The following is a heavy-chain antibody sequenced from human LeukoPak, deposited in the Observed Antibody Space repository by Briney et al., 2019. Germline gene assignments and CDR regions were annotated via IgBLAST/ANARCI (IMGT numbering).Heavy chain of an antibody. J-gene: IGHJ4*02. CDR3: ARGRYSGSLFDY. CDR1: GGSFSGYY. CDR2: INHSGGT. D-gene: IGHD1-26*01. Sequence: PSETLSLTCAVYGGSFSGYYWSWIRQPPGKGLEWIGEINHSGGTKYNPSLKSRVTISVDTSKKQFSLKLSSVTAADTAVYYCARGRYSGSLFDYWGQGTLVTVSS. V-gene: IGHV4-34*01.